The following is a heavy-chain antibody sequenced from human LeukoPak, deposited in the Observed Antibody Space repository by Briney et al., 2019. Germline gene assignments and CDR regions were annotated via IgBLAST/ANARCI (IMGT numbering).Heavy chain of an antibody. CDR3: ARGNAN. V-gene: IGHV4-59*01. CDR1: GGSLNSYY. CDR2: ISYSGST. J-gene: IGHJ4*02. Sequence: PSETLSLTCTVSGGSLNSYYWSWIRQPPGKGLEWIGYISYSGSTNYNPSLKSRVTISVDTSKNLFFLKLTSVTAADTALHYCARGNANWGQGTLVTVSS.